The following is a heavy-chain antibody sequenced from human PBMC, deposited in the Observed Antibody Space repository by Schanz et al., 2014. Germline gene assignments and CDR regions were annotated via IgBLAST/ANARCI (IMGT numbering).Heavy chain of an antibody. D-gene: IGHD6-13*01. CDR3: ASSGAGYSSSWDFDY. CDR2: IYDGGST. J-gene: IGHJ4*02. CDR1: GGSISSGGYY. Sequence: QVQLQESGPGLVKPSQTLSLTCTVSGGSISSGGYYWSWIRQHPGKGLEWIGYIYDGGSTYYNPSLKSRVTISVDTSKNQFSLRLSSVTAADTAVYYCASSGAGYSSSWDFDYWGQGTLVTVSS. V-gene: IGHV4-31*03.